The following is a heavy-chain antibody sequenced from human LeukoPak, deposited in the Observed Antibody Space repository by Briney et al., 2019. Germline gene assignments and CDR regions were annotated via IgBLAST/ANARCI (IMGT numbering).Heavy chain of an antibody. V-gene: IGHV1-2*02. Sequence: ASVKVSCKAFGYTFTGHYMHWVRQAPGQGLEWMGWINPNSGGTNYAQKFQGRVTMTRDTSISTAYMELSRLRSDDTAVYYCARDLHCGGDCIDYWGQGTLVTVSS. CDR3: ARDLHCGGDCIDY. J-gene: IGHJ4*02. D-gene: IGHD2-21*02. CDR1: GYTFTGHY. CDR2: INPNSGGT.